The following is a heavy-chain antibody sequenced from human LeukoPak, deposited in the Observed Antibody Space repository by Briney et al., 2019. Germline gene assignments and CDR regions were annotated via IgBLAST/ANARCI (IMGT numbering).Heavy chain of an antibody. CDR2: ISHDGSNK. J-gene: IGHJ4*02. CDR3: TRFVVTTADFDY. Sequence: PGGSLRLSCAASGFTFSSYPMHWVRQAPGLGLQWVAVISHDGSNKYYEDSVKGRFTISRDNSKSTLYLHLNIPRPEDTAVYYCTRFVVTTADFDYWGQGTLVTVSS. V-gene: IGHV3-30-3*01. CDR1: GFTFSSYP. D-gene: IGHD2-21*02.